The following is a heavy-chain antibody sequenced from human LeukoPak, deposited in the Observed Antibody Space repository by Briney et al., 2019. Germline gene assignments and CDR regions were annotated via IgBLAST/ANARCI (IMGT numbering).Heavy chain of an antibody. J-gene: IGHJ4*02. D-gene: IGHD6-25*01. Sequence: GESLRLSCTASGFTFSDCDMNWFRQAPGKGLQWVSSISYMGDHRYYADSAKGRFTISRDNAKNSLYLQMDNLRADDTAVYYCGKAFPPLRVAAAGDYWGQGTLVTVSS. CDR3: GKAFPPLRVAAAGDY. CDR2: ISYMGDHR. CDR1: GFTFSDCD. V-gene: IGHV3-21*06.